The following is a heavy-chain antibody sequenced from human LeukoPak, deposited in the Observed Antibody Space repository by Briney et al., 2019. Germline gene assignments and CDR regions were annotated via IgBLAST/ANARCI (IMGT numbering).Heavy chain of an antibody. V-gene: IGHV4-59*01. CDR1: GGSMIAYY. CDR2: IYYTGST. J-gene: IGHJ4*02. Sequence: SETLSLTCTVSGGSMIAYYWSWIRQPPGKGLEWIGFIYYTGSTNYNPSLESRVTMSVDRSNNQFSLKLSSVTAADTAVCYCARESGYSYGQLDYWGQGTLVTVSS. CDR3: ARESGYSYGQLDY. D-gene: IGHD5-18*01.